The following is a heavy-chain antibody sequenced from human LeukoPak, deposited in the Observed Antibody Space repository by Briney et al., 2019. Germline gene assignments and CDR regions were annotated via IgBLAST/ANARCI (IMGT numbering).Heavy chain of an antibody. D-gene: IGHD6-6*01. CDR1: AYSISSGYY. CDR3: ARNVLYSSSGDY. J-gene: IGHJ4*02. CDR2: IYHSGTT. Sequence: SETLSLTCSVSAYSISSGYYWGWIRQPPGKGLEWIGTIYHSGTTYYNPSLKSRVTISVDTSKNQFSLKLSSVTAADTAVYYCARNVLYSSSGDYWGQGTLVTVSS. V-gene: IGHV4-38-2*02.